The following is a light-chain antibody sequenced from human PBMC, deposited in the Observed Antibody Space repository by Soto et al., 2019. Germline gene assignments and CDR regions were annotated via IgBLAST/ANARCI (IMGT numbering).Light chain of an antibody. CDR1: SSNIGSNT. Sequence: QSVLTQAPSASGTPGQRVTISCSGSSSNIGSNTVSWYQQVPGTAPKLLIYSNDQRPSGVPDRLSGSKSGTSASLAIGGLQSEDEADYYCAAWDGSLNGWVFGGGTKLTVL. CDR2: SND. V-gene: IGLV1-44*01. CDR3: AAWDGSLNGWV. J-gene: IGLJ2*01.